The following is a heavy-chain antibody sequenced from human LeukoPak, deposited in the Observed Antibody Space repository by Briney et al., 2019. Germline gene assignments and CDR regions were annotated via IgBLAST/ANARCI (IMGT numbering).Heavy chain of an antibody. CDR3: ARERSNGGNSGPDAFDI. Sequence: GGSLRLSCAASGFTFSSYSMNWVRQAPGKGLEWVSYISSSSSTIYYADSVKGRFTISRDNAKNSLYLQMNSLRAEDTAVYYCARERSNGGNSGPDAFDIWGQGTMVTVSS. CDR1: GFTFSSYS. D-gene: IGHD4-23*01. CDR2: ISSSSSTI. V-gene: IGHV3-48*04. J-gene: IGHJ3*02.